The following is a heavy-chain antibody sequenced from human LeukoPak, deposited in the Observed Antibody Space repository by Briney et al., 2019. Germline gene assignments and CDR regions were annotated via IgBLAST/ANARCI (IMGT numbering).Heavy chain of an antibody. CDR3: ARDGVAVAIEYYFDY. J-gene: IGHJ4*02. CDR1: GFTFSSYS. D-gene: IGHD3-3*01. V-gene: IGHV3-21*01. CDR2: ISSSSSYI. Sequence: PGGSLRLSCAASGFTFSSYSMNWVRQAPGKGLEWVSSISSSSSYIYYADSVKGRFTISRDNAKNSLYLQMNSLRAEDTAVYYCARDGVAVAIEYYFDYWGQGTLVTVSS.